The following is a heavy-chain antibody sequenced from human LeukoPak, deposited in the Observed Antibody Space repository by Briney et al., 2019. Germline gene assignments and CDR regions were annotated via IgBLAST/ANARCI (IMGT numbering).Heavy chain of an antibody. CDR3: TRDNGYQLIWW. CDR2: INCGNSRT. CDR1: GYTFTTYA. Sequence: RASVKVSCKTSGYTFTTYAIHWVRQAPGQGLEWMGWINCGNSRTKYSQKLHDRVTITRDTSASTAYMELSSLRSEDTAVYYCTRDNGYQLIWWWGQGTLVTVSS. D-gene: IGHD2-2*01. J-gene: IGHJ4*02. V-gene: IGHV1-3*01.